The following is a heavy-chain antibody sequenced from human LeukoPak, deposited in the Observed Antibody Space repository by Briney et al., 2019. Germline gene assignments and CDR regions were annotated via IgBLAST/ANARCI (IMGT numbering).Heavy chain of an antibody. CDR2: IKEDGSER. Sequence: PGGSLRLSCEGSAFIFSGHWMNWVRQTPGKGLEWVASIKEDGSERQYVDSVKGRFSISRDNTKGSLFLQLNSLRAEDTAVYYCARGMIVEAVDDAFDVWGQGTVVTVSS. CDR3: ARGMIVEAVDDAFDV. D-gene: IGHD3-22*01. J-gene: IGHJ3*01. CDR1: AFIFSGHW. V-gene: IGHV3-7*03.